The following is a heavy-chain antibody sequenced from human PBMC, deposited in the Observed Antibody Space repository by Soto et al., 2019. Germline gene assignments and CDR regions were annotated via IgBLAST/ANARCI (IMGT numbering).Heavy chain of an antibody. CDR3: AKLFIGYCSGNTCDDY. CDR1: GFTFSYG. D-gene: IGHD2-15*01. J-gene: IGHJ4*02. V-gene: IGHV3-30*18. CDR2: ISYDSSNK. Sequence: VQLLESGGGLIQPGGSLRLSCAASGFTFSYGIHWLRQAPGKGLEWVAYISYDSSNKFYGDSVKGRFTISRDNSKNTQFLQMNSLRAEDTAVYYYAKLFIGYCSGNTCDDYWGQGTLVAVSS.